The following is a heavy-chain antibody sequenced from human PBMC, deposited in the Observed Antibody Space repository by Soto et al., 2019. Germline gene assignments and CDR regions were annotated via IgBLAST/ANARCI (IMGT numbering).Heavy chain of an antibody. CDR3: ARHVSGYDYYYFDY. Sequence: SETLSLTCNVSGGSISSSSYYWGWIRQPPGKGLEWIGSIYYSGSTYYNPSLKSRVTISVDTSKNQFSLKLSSVTAADTAVYYCARHVSGYDYYYFDYWGQGTLVTVS. J-gene: IGHJ4*02. D-gene: IGHD5-12*01. V-gene: IGHV4-39*01. CDR1: GGSISSSSYY. CDR2: IYYSGST.